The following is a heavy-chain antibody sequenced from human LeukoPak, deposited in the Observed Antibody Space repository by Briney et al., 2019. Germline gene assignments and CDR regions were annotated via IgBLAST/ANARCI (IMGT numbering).Heavy chain of an antibody. CDR1: GFLFRTYG. CDR2: IRYDGNNK. J-gene: IGHJ5*02. D-gene: IGHD2-2*01. V-gene: IGHV3-30*02. Sequence: GGSLRLSCAASGFLFRTYGMNWVRQPPGKGLEWVALIRYDGNNKYYADSVKGRFTISRDNSKNTLYLQMNSLRAEDTAVYYCARVQGTSWFDPWGQGILVTVSS. CDR3: ARVQGTSWFDP.